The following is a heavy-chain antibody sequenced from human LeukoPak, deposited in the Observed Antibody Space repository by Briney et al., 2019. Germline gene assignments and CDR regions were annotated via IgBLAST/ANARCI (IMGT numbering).Heavy chain of an antibody. Sequence: GGSLRLSCAASGSTFSSYAMHWVRQAPGKGLEWVAVISYDGSNKYYADSVKGRFTISRDNSKNTLYLQMNSLRAEDTAVYYCARGTLGYCSGGSCFHFDYWGQGTLVTVSS. CDR2: ISYDGSNK. V-gene: IGHV3-30*01. CDR3: ARGTLGYCSGGSCFHFDY. D-gene: IGHD2-15*01. CDR1: GSTFSSYA. J-gene: IGHJ4*02.